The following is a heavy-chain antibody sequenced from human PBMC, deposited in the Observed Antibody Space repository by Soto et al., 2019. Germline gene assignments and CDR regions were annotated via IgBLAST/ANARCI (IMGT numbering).Heavy chain of an antibody. CDR1: GFTLRNYA. CDR3: AKAKNDYNWDNRPPFDY. D-gene: IGHD1-20*01. V-gene: IGHV3-23*01. CDR2: ISANDVGT. Sequence: VQLLESGGGVVQPGGSLRLSCEASGFTLRNYAVTWIRQAPGKGLDWVSLISANDVGTYYAESVKTRFTISTDQSRNTVYLQMDSLRADDTAIYYCAKAKNDYNWDNRPPFDYWGQGTLVTVSS. J-gene: IGHJ4*02.